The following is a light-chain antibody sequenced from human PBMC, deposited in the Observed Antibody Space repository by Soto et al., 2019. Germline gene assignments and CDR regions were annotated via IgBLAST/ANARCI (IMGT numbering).Light chain of an antibody. CDR3: QQFDNLPLT. CDR1: RDISNY. V-gene: IGKV1-33*01. J-gene: IGKJ4*01. Sequence: DIQMTQSPSSLSASVGDRVSITCQASRDISNYLNWYQQKPGKAPKLLIYDASYLEIGVPSRFSGSGSGTDFTFTISSLQPEDIATYFCQQFDNLPLTFGGGTQVGIK. CDR2: DAS.